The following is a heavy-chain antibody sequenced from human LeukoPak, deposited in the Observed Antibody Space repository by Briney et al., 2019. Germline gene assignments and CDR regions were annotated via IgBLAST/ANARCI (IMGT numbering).Heavy chain of an antibody. CDR3: AAGGAESRY. CDR2: IGVDSGNA. V-gene: IGHV1-58*02. CDR1: GFTFTSPA. Sequence: ASVKVSCKASGFTFTSPAMQRVRQARGQRVEWIGWIGVDSGNANYAQKFQERVTITRDMSPSTAYMELSSLRSEDTAVYYCAAGGAESRYWGQGTLVTVSS. J-gene: IGHJ4*02. D-gene: IGHD3-16*01.